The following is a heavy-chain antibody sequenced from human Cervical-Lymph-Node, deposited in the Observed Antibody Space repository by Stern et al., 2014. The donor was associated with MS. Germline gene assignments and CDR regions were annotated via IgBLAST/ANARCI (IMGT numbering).Heavy chain of an antibody. V-gene: IGHV3-30*18. Sequence: DQLVESGGGVVQPGESLRLSCEASGFAFHSYGMHLVRPAPGKGLEWVAVISIDGSNKYYADSAKGRFIISRDNSKSTLYLQMNSLRAEDTAVYYCAKAYCTSTTYKGTGLDVWGQGTTVTVSS. CDR2: ISIDGSNK. CDR1: GFAFHSYG. CDR3: AKAYCTSTTYKGTGLDV. J-gene: IGHJ6*02. D-gene: IGHD2-2*01.